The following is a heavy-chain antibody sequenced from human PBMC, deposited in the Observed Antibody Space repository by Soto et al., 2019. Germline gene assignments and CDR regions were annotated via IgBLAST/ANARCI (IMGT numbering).Heavy chain of an antibody. V-gene: IGHV1-69*12. CDR3: ARDKSGDYFDY. CDR2: IIPIFGTA. CDR1: GGTFSSYA. Sequence: QVQLVQSGAEVKKPGSSVKVSCKASGGTFSSYAISWVRQAPGQGLEWKGGIIPIFGTANYAQKLQGRVTITADESTSTDYMELRSLRSEDTAVYYGARDKSGDYFDYWGQGTLVTVSS. D-gene: IGHD4-17*01. J-gene: IGHJ4*02.